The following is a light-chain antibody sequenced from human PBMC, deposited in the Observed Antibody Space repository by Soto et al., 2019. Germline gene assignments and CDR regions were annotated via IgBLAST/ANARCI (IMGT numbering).Light chain of an antibody. CDR2: GNS. CDR1: SSNIGAGYD. V-gene: IGLV1-40*01. Sequence: QAVVTQPPSVSGAPGQRVTISCTGSSSNIGAGYDVHWYQQLPGTAPKLLIYGNSNRPSGVPDRFSGSKSGTSASLAITGLQAVDEADYYCQSYDSSLSGSEVFGGGTKLTVL. J-gene: IGLJ2*01. CDR3: QSYDSSLSGSEV.